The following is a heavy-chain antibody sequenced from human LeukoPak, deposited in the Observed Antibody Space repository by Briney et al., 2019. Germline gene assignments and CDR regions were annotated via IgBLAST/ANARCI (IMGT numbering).Heavy chain of an antibody. D-gene: IGHD2-2*01. CDR2: ISGDGGST. V-gene: IGHV3-43*02. CDR3: AKDIGDIVVVPAAAPTDY. CDR1: GFTFDDYA. J-gene: IGHJ4*02. Sequence: GGSLRLSCAASGFTFDDYAMHWVRQAPGKGLEWVSLISGDGGSTYYADSVKGRFTISRDNSKNSLYLQMNSLRTEDTALYYCAKDIGDIVVVPAAAPTDYWGQGTLVTVSS.